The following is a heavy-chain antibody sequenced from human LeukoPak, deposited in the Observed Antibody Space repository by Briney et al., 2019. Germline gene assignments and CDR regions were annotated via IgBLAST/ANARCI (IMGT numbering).Heavy chain of an antibody. Sequence: SETLSLTCAVYGGSFSAYYWTWIRQPPGKGLEWIGEINHSGSINYNPSLKSRVTISVDTSKNQFSLRLSSVTAADTAVYYCARGQKYRSGYTVTELGSGYFDYWGQGPLVTVSS. CDR1: GGSFSAYY. CDR2: INHSGSI. CDR3: ARGQKYRSGYTVTELGSGYFDY. V-gene: IGHV4-34*01. J-gene: IGHJ4*02. D-gene: IGHD5-18*01.